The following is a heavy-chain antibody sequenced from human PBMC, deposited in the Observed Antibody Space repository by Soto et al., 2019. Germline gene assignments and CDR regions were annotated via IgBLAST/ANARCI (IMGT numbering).Heavy chain of an antibody. D-gene: IGHD3-16*01. CDR2: ISSSSSTI. J-gene: IGHJ6*03. CDR3: ARARGHYGKDNYYYYYMDV. Sequence: GGSLRLSCAASGFTFSSYSMNWVRQAPGKGLEWVSYISSSSSTIYYADSVKGRFTISRDNAKNSLYLQMNSLRAGDTAVYYCARARGHYGKDNYYYYYMDVWGKGTTVTVSS. V-gene: IGHV3-48*01. CDR1: GFTFSSYS.